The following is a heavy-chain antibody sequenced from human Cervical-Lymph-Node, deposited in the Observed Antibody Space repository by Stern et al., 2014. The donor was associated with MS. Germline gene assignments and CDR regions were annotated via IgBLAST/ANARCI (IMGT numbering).Heavy chain of an antibody. Sequence: VQLEESGGGVVKPGRSLRLSCAASGFTFSNYGMHWVRQAPGKGLEWLAVIWYDENNKYYADSVKGRFTISRDNSKTTLFLQMSSLTAEDTALYYCARGNWNYEGMGYWGQGTLVTVSS. D-gene: IGHD1-7*01. CDR2: IWYDENNK. CDR1: GFTFSNYG. V-gene: IGHV3-33*01. J-gene: IGHJ4*02. CDR3: ARGNWNYEGMGY.